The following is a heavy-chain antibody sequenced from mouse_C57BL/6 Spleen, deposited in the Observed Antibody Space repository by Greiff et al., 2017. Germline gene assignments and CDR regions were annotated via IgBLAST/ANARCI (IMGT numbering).Heavy chain of an antibody. Sequence: VQLQQSGPELVKPGASVKISCKASGYSFTDYNMNWVKQSNGKSLELIGVINPNYGTTSYNQKFKGKATLTVDQSSSTAYMQLNSLTSEDSAVYYCARWAYYSNFYAMDYWGQGTSVTVSA. CDR3: ARWAYYSNFYAMDY. J-gene: IGHJ4*01. D-gene: IGHD2-5*01. V-gene: IGHV1-39*01. CDR2: INPNYGTT. CDR1: GYSFTDYN.